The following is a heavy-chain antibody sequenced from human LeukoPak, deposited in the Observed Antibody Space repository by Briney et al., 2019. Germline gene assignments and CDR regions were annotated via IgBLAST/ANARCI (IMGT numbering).Heavy chain of an antibody. J-gene: IGHJ4*02. V-gene: IGHV4-38-2*02. D-gene: IGHD3-22*01. CDR1: GYSISSGYY. CDR2: IYYSGST. CDR3: ARLYYYDSSGYKYYFDY. Sequence: ASETLSLTCTVSGYSISSGYYWGWIRQPPGKGLEWIGSIYYSGSTYYNPSLKSRVTISVDTSKNQFSLKLSSVTAADTAVYYCARLYYYDSSGYKYYFDYWGQGTLVTVSS.